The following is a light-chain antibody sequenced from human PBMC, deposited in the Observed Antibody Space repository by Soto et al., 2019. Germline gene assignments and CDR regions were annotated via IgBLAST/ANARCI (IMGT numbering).Light chain of an antibody. V-gene: IGLV1-44*01. Sequence: QSVLTQPPSASGTPGQRVTISCSGRSSNIGSNYVNWYQQLSGTAPKLVIYINNQRPSGITDRFSGSKSGTSAFLAISGLQSEDEAEYYCATWDDSLNGWVFGGGTKLTVL. CDR1: SSNIGSNY. CDR3: ATWDDSLNGWV. J-gene: IGLJ3*02. CDR2: INN.